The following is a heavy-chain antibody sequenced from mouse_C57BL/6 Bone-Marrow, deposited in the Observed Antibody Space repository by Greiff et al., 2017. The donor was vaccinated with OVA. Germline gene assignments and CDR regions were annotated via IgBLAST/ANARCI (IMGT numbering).Heavy chain of an antibody. CDR3: ARGDYYGSSSWFAY. V-gene: IGHV1-72*01. D-gene: IGHD1-1*01. CDR2: IDPNSGGT. J-gene: IGHJ3*01. Sequence: QQSCKASGYTFTSYWMHWVKQRPGRGLEWIGRIDPNSGGTKYNEKFKSKATLTVDKPSSTAYMQLSSLTSEDSAVYYCARGDYYGSSSWFAYWGQGTLVTVSA. CDR1: GYTFTSYW.